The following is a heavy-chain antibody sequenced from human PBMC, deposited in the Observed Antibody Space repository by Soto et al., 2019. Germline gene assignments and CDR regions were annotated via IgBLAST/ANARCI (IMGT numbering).Heavy chain of an antibody. V-gene: IGHV1-18*01. CDR1: GYTFTSYG. D-gene: IGHD4-17*01. CDR3: ARDNYGDYTYYYGMDV. CDR2: ISAYNGNT. Sequence: QVQLVQSGAEVKKPGASVKVSCKASGYTFTSYGISWVRQAPGQGLEWMGWISAYNGNTNYAQKLQGRVTMTTDTSTSTAYMELRRLRSDDTAVYYCARDNYGDYTYYYGMDVWGQGTTVTVSS. J-gene: IGHJ6*02.